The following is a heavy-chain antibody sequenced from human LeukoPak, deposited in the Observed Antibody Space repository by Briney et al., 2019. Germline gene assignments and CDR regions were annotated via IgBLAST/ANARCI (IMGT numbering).Heavy chain of an antibody. CDR1: GFTFSSYA. Sequence: GRSLRLSCAASGFTFSSYAMHWVRQAPGKGLEWVAVISYDGSNKYYADSVKGRFTISRDNSKNTLYLQMNSLRAEDTAVYYCAKIPPIAAAGTGIDYWGQGTLVTVSS. D-gene: IGHD6-13*01. CDR2: ISYDGSNK. J-gene: IGHJ4*02. CDR3: AKIPPIAAAGTGIDY. V-gene: IGHV3-30-3*02.